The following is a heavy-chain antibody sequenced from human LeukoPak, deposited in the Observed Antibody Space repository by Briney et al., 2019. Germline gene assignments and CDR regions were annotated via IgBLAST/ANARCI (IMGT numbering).Heavy chain of an antibody. D-gene: IGHD4-11*01. V-gene: IGHV3-7*01. CDR2: IKEDGREK. Sequence: GGSLRLSCAASEFTFTSCWMSWVRQAPGKGLEWVASIKEDGREKYYMDSVKGRFTISRDNAKNSLSLQMNSLRAGDTAVYYCARVPGVTRYFDYWGQGTLVTVSS. CDR1: EFTFTSCW. CDR3: ARVPGVTRYFDY. J-gene: IGHJ4*02.